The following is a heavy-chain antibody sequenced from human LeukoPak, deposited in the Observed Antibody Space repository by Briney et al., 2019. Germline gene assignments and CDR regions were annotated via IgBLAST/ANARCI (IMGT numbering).Heavy chain of an antibody. D-gene: IGHD1-26*01. V-gene: IGHV4-59*01. Sequence: PSETLSLTCTVSGGSISNYYWSWIRQPPGMGLEWMGYIHFSGRTNYNPSLKSRVTMSVGTSKKQLSLKLTSMTAADTAVYYCARELGATEVNYGMDVWGHGTTVTVSS. CDR3: ARELGATEVNYGMDV. J-gene: IGHJ6*02. CDR2: IHFSGRT. CDR1: GGSISNYY.